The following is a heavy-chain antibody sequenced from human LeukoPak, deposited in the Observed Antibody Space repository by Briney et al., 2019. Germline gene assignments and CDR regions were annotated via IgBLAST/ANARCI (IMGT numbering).Heavy chain of an antibody. Sequence: GGSLRLSCAASGFTFSSYGMHWVRQAPGKGLEWVAVIWYDGSNKYYADSVKGRFTISRDNSKNTLYLQMYSLRAEDTAVYYCARDWETYYYDSSGSLGYWGQGTLVTVSS. V-gene: IGHV3-33*01. CDR2: IWYDGSNK. CDR3: ARDWETYYYDSSGSLGY. D-gene: IGHD3-22*01. J-gene: IGHJ4*02. CDR1: GFTFSSYG.